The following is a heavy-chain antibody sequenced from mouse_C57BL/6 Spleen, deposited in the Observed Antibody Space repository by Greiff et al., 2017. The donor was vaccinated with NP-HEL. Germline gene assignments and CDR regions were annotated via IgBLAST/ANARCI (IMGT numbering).Heavy chain of an antibody. CDR1: GYTFTSYW. D-gene: IGHD1-1*01. Sequence: QVQLQQPGAELVKPGASVKLSCKASGYTFTSYWMHWVKQRPGQGLEWIGMIHPNSGSTNYNEKFKSKATLTVDKSSSTAYMQLSSLTSEDSAVYYCARAEVLRLLDYWGQGTTLTVSS. CDR2: IHPNSGST. CDR3: ARAEVLRLLDY. V-gene: IGHV1-64*01. J-gene: IGHJ2*01.